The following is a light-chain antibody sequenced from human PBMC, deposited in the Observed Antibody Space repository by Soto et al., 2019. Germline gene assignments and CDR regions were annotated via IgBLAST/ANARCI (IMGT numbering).Light chain of an antibody. CDR2: DTS. Sequence: DIQMTQSPSTLSASVGDRVTITCRASQSISSWLAWYQQKPGKAPKLLIYDTSTLESGVPSRFSGSGSGTEFSLTISSLQPDDFETYSCQQYNSYSRTLGQGTKVDIK. CDR3: QQYNSYSRT. J-gene: IGKJ1*01. CDR1: QSISSW. V-gene: IGKV1-5*01.